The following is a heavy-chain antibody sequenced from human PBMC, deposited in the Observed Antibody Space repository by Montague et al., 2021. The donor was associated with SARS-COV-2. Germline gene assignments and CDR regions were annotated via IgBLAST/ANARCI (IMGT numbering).Heavy chain of an antibody. CDR3: TRLGWGYSDGLDY. CDR1: GFTFSSYW. V-gene: IGHV3-7*01. J-gene: IGHJ4*02. D-gene: IGHD5-18*01. Sequence: SLRLSCAASGFTFSSYWMSWVRQAPGKGLEWVANIKQDGSEKYYVDSMKGRFSISRDNAKNSLYLQMSSLRAEDTAMYYCTRLGWGYSDGLDYWGQGTLVTVSS. CDR2: IKQDGSEK.